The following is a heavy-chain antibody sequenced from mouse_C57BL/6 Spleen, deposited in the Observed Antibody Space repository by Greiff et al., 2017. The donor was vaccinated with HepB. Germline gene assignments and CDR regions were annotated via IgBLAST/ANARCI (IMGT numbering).Heavy chain of an antibody. V-gene: IGHV1-80*01. Sequence: QVQLQQSGAELVKPGASVKISCKASGYAFSSYWMNWVKQRPGKGLEWIGQIYPGDGDTNYNGKFKGKATLTADKSSSTAYMQLSSLTSEDSAVYFCARLGWDGGYFDYWGQGTTLTVSS. CDR3: ARLGWDGGYFDY. J-gene: IGHJ2*01. CDR2: IYPGDGDT. CDR1: GYAFSSYW. D-gene: IGHD4-1*01.